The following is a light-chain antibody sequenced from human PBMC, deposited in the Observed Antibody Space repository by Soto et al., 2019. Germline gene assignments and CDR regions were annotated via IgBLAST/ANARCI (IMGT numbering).Light chain of an antibody. Sequence: EIVMTQSPATLSVSPGARATLSCRASQSVSSKLAWYQQKPGQTPNLLIYAASTRATGIPARFSGSGSGTDFTLTISSLESEDFAVYYCQQYNGSPRTFGGGTKVEFK. CDR1: QSVSSK. V-gene: IGKV3-15*01. J-gene: IGKJ4*02. CDR2: AAS. CDR3: QQYNGSPRT.